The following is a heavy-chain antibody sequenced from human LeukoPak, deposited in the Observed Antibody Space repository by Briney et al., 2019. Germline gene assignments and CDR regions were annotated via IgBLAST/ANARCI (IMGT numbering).Heavy chain of an antibody. CDR2: IIPIFGTA. CDR3: ATIRHLYCSSTSCYDAYYYYGMDV. J-gene: IGHJ6*04. D-gene: IGHD2-2*01. Sequence: GASVKLSCKASGGTFSIYAISWVRQAPGQGLEWMGGIIPIFGTANYAQKFQGRVTITADKSTSTAYMELSSLRSEDTAVYYCATIRHLYCSSTSCYDAYYYYGMDVWGKGTTVTVSS. CDR1: GGTFSIYA. V-gene: IGHV1-69*06.